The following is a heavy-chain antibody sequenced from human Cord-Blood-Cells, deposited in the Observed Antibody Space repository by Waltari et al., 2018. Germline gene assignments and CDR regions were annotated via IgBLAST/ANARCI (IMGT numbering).Heavy chain of an antibody. CDR3: ATAIQYCSGGSCYSCWFDP. CDR2: FDPEDGET. CDR1: GYTLTELS. D-gene: IGHD2-15*01. J-gene: IGHJ5*02. V-gene: IGHV1-24*01. Sequence: QVQLVQSGAEVKKPGASVKVSCKVSGYTLTELSMHWVRQAPGKGLEWMGGFDPEDGETIYAQKFQGRVTMTEDTSTDTAYMELSSLRSEDTAVYYCATAIQYCSGGSCYSCWFDPWGQGTLVTVSP.